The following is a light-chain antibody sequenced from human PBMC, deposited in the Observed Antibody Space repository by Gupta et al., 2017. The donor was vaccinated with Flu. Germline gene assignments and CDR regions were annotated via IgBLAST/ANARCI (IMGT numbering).Light chain of an antibody. CDR2: QDS. V-gene: IGLV3-1*01. J-gene: IGLJ1*01. CDR1: NLGNKY. CDR3: QAWDRNTDYV. Sequence: SFELTQPPSVSVSPGQTANITCSGDNLGNKYACWYQQKSGQSPVLVIYQDSKRPSGIPERFSGSRSGNTATLTITGTQAVDEADYYCQAWDRNTDYVFGAGTKVTVL.